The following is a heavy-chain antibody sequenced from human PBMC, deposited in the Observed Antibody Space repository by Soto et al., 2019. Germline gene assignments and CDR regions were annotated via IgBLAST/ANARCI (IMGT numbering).Heavy chain of an antibody. V-gene: IGHV5-51*01. Sequence: GESLKISCKGSGYSFTSYWIGWVRQMPGKGLEWMGIIYPGDSDTRYSPSFQGQVTISADKSISTAYLQWSSLKASDTAMYYCARHLKAAIAAAGVDYWGQGTLVTVSS. J-gene: IGHJ4*02. CDR3: ARHLKAAIAAAGVDY. D-gene: IGHD6-13*01. CDR2: IYPGDSDT. CDR1: GYSFTSYW.